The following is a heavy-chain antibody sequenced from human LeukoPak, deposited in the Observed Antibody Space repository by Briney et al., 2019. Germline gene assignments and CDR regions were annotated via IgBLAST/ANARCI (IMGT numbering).Heavy chain of an antibody. D-gene: IGHD5-18*01. CDR1: GGSISSYY. CDR3: ASARGFTALDAFDI. Sequence: KPSETLSLTCTVSGGSISSYYWSWIRQPPGKGLEWIGYIYYSGSTNYNPSLKSRVTISVDTSKNQFSLKLSSVTAADTAVYYCASARGFTALDAFDIWGQGTMVTVSS. V-gene: IGHV4-59*01. CDR2: IYYSGST. J-gene: IGHJ3*02.